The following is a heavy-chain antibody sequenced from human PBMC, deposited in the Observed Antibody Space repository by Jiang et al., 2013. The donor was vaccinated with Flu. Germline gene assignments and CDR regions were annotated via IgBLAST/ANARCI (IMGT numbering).Heavy chain of an antibody. D-gene: IGHD6-19*01. CDR2: IYYTGTT. J-gene: IGHJ5*02. CDR3: ARPDSYRSYALDP. V-gene: IGHV4-39*01. Sequence: SIYYTGTTYYNSSLKSRLSISVDRSKNQFSLRLTSVTAADTAVYYCARPDSYRSYALDPWGQGTLVSVSS.